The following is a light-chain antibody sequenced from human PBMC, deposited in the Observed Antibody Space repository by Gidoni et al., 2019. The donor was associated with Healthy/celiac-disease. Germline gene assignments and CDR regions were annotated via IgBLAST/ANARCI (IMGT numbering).Light chain of an antibody. V-gene: IGKV3-11*01. J-gene: IGKJ2*01. Sequence: QSPATLSLSPGERATLSCRASQSVSSYLAWYQQKPGQAPRLLIYDASNRATGIPARFSGSGSGTDFTLTISSLEPEDFAVYYCQQRSNWPPVYTFGQGTKLEIK. CDR1: QSVSSY. CDR2: DAS. CDR3: QQRSNWPPVYT.